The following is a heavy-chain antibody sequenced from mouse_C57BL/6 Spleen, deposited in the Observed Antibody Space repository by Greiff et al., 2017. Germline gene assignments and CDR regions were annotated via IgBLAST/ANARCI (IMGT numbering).Heavy chain of an antibody. CDR2: ISSGSSTI. Sequence: EVKLVESGGGLVKPGGSLKLSCAASGFTFSDYGMHWVRQAPEKGLEWVAYISSGSSTIYYADTVKGRFTISRDNAKNTLFLQMTSLRSEDTAMYYCARIDREAYWGQGTLVTVSA. J-gene: IGHJ3*01. CDR1: GFTFSDYG. D-gene: IGHD3-2*01. V-gene: IGHV5-17*01. CDR3: ARIDREAY.